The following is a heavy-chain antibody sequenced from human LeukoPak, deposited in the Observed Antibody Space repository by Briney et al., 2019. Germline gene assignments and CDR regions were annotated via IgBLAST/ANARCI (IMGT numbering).Heavy chain of an antibody. D-gene: IGHD3-22*01. CDR3: ARGRGTDYYDSSGYPFDY. CDR1: GGSFSGYY. V-gene: IGHV4-34*01. Sequence: SETLSLTCAVYGGSFSGYYWSWIRQPPGKGLEWIGEINHSGSTNYNPSLKSRVTISVDTSKNQFSLKLSSVTAADTAVYYCARGRGTDYYDSSGYPFDYWGQGTWSPSPQ. J-gene: IGHJ4*02. CDR2: INHSGST.